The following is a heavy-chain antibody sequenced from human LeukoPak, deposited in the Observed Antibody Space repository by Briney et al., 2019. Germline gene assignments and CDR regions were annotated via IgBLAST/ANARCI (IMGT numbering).Heavy chain of an antibody. J-gene: IGHJ4*02. D-gene: IGHD5-18*01. Sequence: SSETLSLTCAVYGGSFSGYYWSWIRQPPGKGLEWIGEINHSGSTNYNPSLKSRVTISVDTSKNQFSLKLSSVTAADTAVYYCARGARILDYWGQGTLVTVSS. CDR2: INHSGST. CDR3: ARGARILDY. V-gene: IGHV4-34*01. CDR1: GGSFSGYY.